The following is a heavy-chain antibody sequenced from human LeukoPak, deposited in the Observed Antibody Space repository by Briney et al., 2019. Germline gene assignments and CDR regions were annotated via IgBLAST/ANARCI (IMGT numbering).Heavy chain of an antibody. D-gene: IGHD2/OR15-2a*01. Sequence: SETLSLTCTVSGGSISSNYWTWIRQPAGKGLEWIGRIYTSGSYNYNPSLNSRVTMSVDTSRNQVSLRVRSVTAVDTAVYYCATEGDSTAELAYWGQGTLVTVSS. J-gene: IGHJ4*02. V-gene: IGHV4-4*07. CDR2: IYTSGSY. CDR1: GGSISSNY. CDR3: ATEGDSTAELAY.